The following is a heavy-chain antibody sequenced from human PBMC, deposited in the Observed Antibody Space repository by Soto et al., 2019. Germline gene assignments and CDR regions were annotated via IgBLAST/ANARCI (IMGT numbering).Heavy chain of an antibody. Sequence: ASVKVSCKASGYTFTSYYMHWVRQAPGQGLEWIGIINPSGGSTSYAQKFQGRVTMTRDTSTSTVYMELSSLRSEDTAVYYCARASKGMGYPYYYGMDVWGQGTTVTVSS. CDR2: INPSGGST. V-gene: IGHV1-46*01. CDR3: ARASKGMGYPYYYGMDV. CDR1: GYTFTSYY. D-gene: IGHD5-18*01. J-gene: IGHJ6*02.